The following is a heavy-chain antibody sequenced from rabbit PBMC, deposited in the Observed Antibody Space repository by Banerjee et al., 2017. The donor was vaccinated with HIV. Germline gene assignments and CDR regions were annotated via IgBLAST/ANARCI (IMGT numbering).Heavy chain of an antibody. V-gene: IGHV1S40*01. CDR3: ARDLAGVVGWNLNL. Sequence: QSVEESGGRLVQPGGSLTLTCKASGFSLSNNYVMCWVRQAPGKGLEWIACIYAGSSGSTYYASWAKGRFTISKTSSTTVTLQMTSLTAADTATYFCARDLAGVVGWNLNLWGPGTLVTVS. CDR2: IYAGSSGST. CDR1: GFSLSNNYV. D-gene: IGHD4-1*01. J-gene: IGHJ4*01.